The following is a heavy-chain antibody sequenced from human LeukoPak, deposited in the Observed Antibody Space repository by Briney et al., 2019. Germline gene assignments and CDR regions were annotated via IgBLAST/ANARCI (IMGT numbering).Heavy chain of an antibody. D-gene: IGHD5-18*01. Sequence: ASVKVSCKASGGTFSSYAISWVRQAPGQGLEWMGRIIPILGIANYAQKFQGRVTITADKSTSIAYMELSSLRSEDTAVYYCARARDGYSYGYYYYYGMDVWGQGTTVTVSS. CDR1: GGTFSSYA. CDR2: IIPILGIA. J-gene: IGHJ6*02. CDR3: ARARDGYSYGYYYYYGMDV. V-gene: IGHV1-69*04.